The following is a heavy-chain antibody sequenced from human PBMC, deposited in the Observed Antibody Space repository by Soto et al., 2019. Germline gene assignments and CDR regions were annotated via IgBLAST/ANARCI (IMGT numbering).Heavy chain of an antibody. V-gene: IGHV4-34*01. J-gene: IGHJ4*02. Sequence: QVQLQQWGAGLLKPSETLSLTCAVYGGSFSGYYWSWIRQPPGKGLEWIGEINHSGSTNYNPSLKSRVTISVDTSKNQFALKLSSVTAADTAVYYCARGRPVLDIVVVVAAPFDYWGQGTLVTVSS. D-gene: IGHD2-15*01. CDR3: ARGRPVLDIVVVVAAPFDY. CDR2: INHSGST. CDR1: GGSFSGYY.